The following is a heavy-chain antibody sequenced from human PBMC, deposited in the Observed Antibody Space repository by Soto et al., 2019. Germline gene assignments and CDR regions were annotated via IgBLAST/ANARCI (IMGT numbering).Heavy chain of an antibody. V-gene: IGHV3-74*01. CDR3: ARGAFGAYYFAF. D-gene: IGHD3-3*01. CDR2: IKGDGSTT. CDR1: GFTFSTYW. J-gene: IGHJ4*02. Sequence: EVQLVESGGGLVQPGGSLRLSCAASGFTFSTYWIHWVRQAPGKGLVWVARIKGDGSTTYYADSVTGRFTISRDNTKNTLDLQTSSLTAADTAVYWCARGAFGAYYFAFWGQGTLVTVSS.